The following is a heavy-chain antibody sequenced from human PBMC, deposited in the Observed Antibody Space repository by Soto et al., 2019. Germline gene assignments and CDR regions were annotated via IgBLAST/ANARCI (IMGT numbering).Heavy chain of an antibody. CDR2: INTDGSTT. CDR1: GFTFSSYW. CDR3: GTIAVGGI. D-gene: IGHD6-13*01. J-gene: IGHJ1*01. V-gene: IGHV3-74*01. Sequence: GGSLRLSCAASGFTFSSYWMHWVRQAPGKGLMWVSRINTDGSTTNYAESVKGRFTISRDNAKNTLYLQMNSLRAEDTAVYYCGTIAVGGIWGQGTLVTVSS.